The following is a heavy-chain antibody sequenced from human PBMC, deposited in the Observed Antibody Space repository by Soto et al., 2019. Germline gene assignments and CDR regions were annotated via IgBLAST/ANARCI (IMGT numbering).Heavy chain of an antibody. V-gene: IGHV3-74*01. CDR1: GFSFSRYW. D-gene: IGHD2-2*03. CDR3: ARVQPNGFPKYFDH. Sequence: GGSLRLSCSASGFSFSRYWMYWFRQSPGKGLEWVSRISSDGATASLPDSVEGRFAVSRDNAKSEVFLQMNSLRVDDTGVYFCARVQPNGFPKYFDHWGHGVRVTVSS. J-gene: IGHJ4*01. CDR2: ISSDGATA.